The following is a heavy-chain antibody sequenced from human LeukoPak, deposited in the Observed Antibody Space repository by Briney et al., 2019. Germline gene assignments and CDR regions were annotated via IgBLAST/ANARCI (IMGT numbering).Heavy chain of an antibody. V-gene: IGHV1-18*01. J-gene: IGHJ3*02. CDR3: ASVDYDSSWGAFDI. CDR1: GYTFTSYG. Sequence: GASVKVSCKASGYTFTSYGISWVRQAPGQGLEWMGWISAYNGNTNYAQKLQGRVTMTTDTSTSTAYMELRSLRSDDTAVYYCASVDYDSSWGAFDIWGQGTMVTVSS. D-gene: IGHD3-22*01. CDR2: ISAYNGNT.